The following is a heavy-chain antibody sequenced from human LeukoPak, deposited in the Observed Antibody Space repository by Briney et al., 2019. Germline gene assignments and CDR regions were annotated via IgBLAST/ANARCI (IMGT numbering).Heavy chain of an antibody. J-gene: IGHJ4*02. Sequence: SETLSLTCTVSGGSISSSSYYWGWIRQTPGKGLEWIGSIYYSGSTYYNPSLKSRVTISVDTSKNQFSLKLSSVTAADTAVYYCARAGSIAVAGFDYWGQGTLVTVSS. CDR3: ARAGSIAVAGFDY. D-gene: IGHD6-19*01. CDR2: IYYSGST. V-gene: IGHV4-39*07. CDR1: GGSISSSSYY.